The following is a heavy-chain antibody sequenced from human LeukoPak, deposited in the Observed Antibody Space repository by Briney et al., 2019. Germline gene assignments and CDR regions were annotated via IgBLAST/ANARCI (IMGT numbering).Heavy chain of an antibody. CDR1: GYTFTGYY. J-gene: IGHJ4*02. V-gene: IGHV1-2*02. D-gene: IGHD3-16*01. CDR2: INPNSGGT. CDR3: ARGSGLRSYGRPEYYFDY. Sequence: ASVKVSCKASGYTFTGYYMHWVRQAPGQGLEWMGWINPNSGGTNYAQKFQGRVTMTRDTPISTAYMELSRLRSDDTAVYYCARGSGLRSYGRPEYYFDYWGQGTLVTVSS.